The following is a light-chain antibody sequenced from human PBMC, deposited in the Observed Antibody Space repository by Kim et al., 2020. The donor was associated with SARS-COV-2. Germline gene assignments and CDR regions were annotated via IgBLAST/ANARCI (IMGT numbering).Light chain of an antibody. CDR1: SRDIGAYRY. CDR2: DVN. CDR3: SSYTYSKAWV. J-gene: IGLJ3*02. Sequence: GQSITISCTGSSRDIGAYRYVSWYQQPPDKAPQLIISDVNKRPSGVSDRFSGSKSGNTASLTISGLQPEDAADYYCSSYTYSKAWVFGGGTQLTVL. V-gene: IGLV2-14*03.